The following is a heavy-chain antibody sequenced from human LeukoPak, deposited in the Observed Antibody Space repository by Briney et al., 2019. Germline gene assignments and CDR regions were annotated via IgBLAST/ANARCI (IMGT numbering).Heavy chain of an antibody. CDR1: GFTFSSYG. CDR3: ARDGQWLGSYFDY. V-gene: IGHV3-33*01. Sequence: PGRSLRLSCAASGFTFSSYGMHWVRQAPGKGLEGVAVIWYDGSNKYYADSVKGRFTISRDNSKNTLYLQMNGLRAEDTAVYYCARDGQWLGSYFDYWGQGTLVTVSS. D-gene: IGHD6-19*01. CDR2: IWYDGSNK. J-gene: IGHJ4*02.